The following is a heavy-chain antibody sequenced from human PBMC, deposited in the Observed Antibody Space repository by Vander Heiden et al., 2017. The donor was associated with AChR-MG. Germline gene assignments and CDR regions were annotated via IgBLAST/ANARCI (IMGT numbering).Heavy chain of an antibody. CDR2: IRSDGSAT. CDR3: ALGPSGDAAAFDN. V-gene: IGHV3-30*02. J-gene: IGHJ4*02. CDR1: GFTFSRDG. Sequence: QVQLVASGGGVVQPGGSLSLSCAASGFTFSRDGMHWARQAPGKGLEGLAYIRSDGSATDYADSVKGRFTISRDNSKNTLSLQINSLRPEDTAVYYCALGPSGDAAAFDNWGQGTLVTVSS. D-gene: IGHD2-2*01.